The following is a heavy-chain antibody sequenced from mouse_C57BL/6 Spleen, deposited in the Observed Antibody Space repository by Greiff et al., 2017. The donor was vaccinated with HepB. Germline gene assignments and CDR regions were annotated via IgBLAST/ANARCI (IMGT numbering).Heavy chain of an antibody. J-gene: IGHJ2*01. CDR3: ARSDYSNYDYFDY. CDR1: GYTFTSYW. CDR2: IYPGSGST. D-gene: IGHD2-5*01. V-gene: IGHV1-55*01. Sequence: QVQLQQSGAELVKPGASVKMSCKASGYTFTSYWITWVKQRPGQGLEWIGDIYPGSGSTNYNEKFKSKATLTVETSSSTAYMQLSSLTSEDSAVYYCARSDYSNYDYFDYWGQGTTLTVSS.